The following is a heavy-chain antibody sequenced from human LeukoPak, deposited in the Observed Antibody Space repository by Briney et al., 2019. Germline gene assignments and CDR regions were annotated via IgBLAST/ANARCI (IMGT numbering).Heavy chain of an antibody. CDR3: AKEAPVVVTAIPDD. J-gene: IGHJ4*02. CDR2: IRSKTNSYAT. V-gene: IGHV3-73*01. D-gene: IGHD2-21*02. Sequence: GGSLRLSCAASGFTFSGSTIHWVRQASGKGLEWVGRIRSKTNSYATAYVASVKGRFTISRDDSKNTAYLQMNSLKTEDTAVYYCAKEAPVVVTAIPDDWGQGTPVTVSS. CDR1: GFTFSGST.